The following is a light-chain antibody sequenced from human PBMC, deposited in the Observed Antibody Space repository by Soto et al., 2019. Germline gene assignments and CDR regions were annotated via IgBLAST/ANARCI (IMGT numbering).Light chain of an antibody. CDR1: QSISRW. V-gene: IGKV1-5*01. CDR2: DAS. Sequence: DIQMTQSPSTLSASVGDRVTITCRASQSISRWLAWYQQKPGKAPKLLIYDASSLESGVTSRFSGSGSGTEFXLXISXXXXDYFAVYYCQQYNSYWTFGQGTKVEIK. J-gene: IGKJ1*01. CDR3: QQYNSYWT.